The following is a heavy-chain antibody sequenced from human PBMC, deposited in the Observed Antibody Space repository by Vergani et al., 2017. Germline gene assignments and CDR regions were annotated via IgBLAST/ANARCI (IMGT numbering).Heavy chain of an antibody. V-gene: IGHV3-66*02. J-gene: IGHJ4*02. CDR2: IYSGGST. Sequence: EVQLQESGGGLVKPGGSLRVSCAASGFSFSTYSINWVRQAPGKGLEWVSVIYSGGSTYYADSVKGRFTISRDNSKNTLYLQMNSLRAEDTAVYYCARARSGNLDYWGQGNLVTVSS. D-gene: IGHD1-26*01. CDR3: ARARSGNLDY. CDR1: GFSFSTYS.